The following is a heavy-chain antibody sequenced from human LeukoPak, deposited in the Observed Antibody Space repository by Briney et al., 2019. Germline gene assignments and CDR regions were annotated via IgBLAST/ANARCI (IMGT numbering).Heavy chain of an antibody. Sequence: PSETLSLTCTVSGGSISSYYWSWIRQPPGKGLEWIGYICYSGSTNYNPSLKSRVTISVVTSKNQFSLKLSSVTAADTAVYYCARVGYCSSTSCGFDPWGQGTLVTVSS. CDR2: ICYSGST. CDR3: ARVGYCSSTSCGFDP. D-gene: IGHD2-2*01. J-gene: IGHJ5*02. V-gene: IGHV4-59*01. CDR1: GGSISSYY.